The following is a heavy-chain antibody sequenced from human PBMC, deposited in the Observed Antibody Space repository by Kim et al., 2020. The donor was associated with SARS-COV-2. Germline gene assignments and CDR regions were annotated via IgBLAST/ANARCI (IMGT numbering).Heavy chain of an antibody. CDR2: ITPYNGNT. Sequence: ASVKVSCKTSGYTFTSYAINCVRQAPGQGLEWMGWITPYNGNTNYAQKVHGRVTMTTDTSTSTAYMELTSLTSDDTAVYYCATGRGYSYGLDYWGQGTLVTVSS. CDR1: GYTFTSYA. J-gene: IGHJ4*02. V-gene: IGHV1-18*01. CDR3: ATGRGYSYGLDY. D-gene: IGHD5-18*01.